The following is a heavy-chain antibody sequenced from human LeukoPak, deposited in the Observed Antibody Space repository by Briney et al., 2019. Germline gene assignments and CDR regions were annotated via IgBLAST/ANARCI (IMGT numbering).Heavy chain of an antibody. Sequence: ASVKVSRKASGYTFTGYYMHWVRQAPGQGLEWMGWINPNSGGTNYAQKFQGRVTMTRDTSISTAYMELSRLRSDDTAVYYCARDWAVVVPAAIRGSAMDVWGKGTTVTVSS. CDR1: GYTFTGYY. J-gene: IGHJ6*03. D-gene: IGHD2-2*02. V-gene: IGHV1-2*02. CDR3: ARDWAVVVPAAIRGSAMDV. CDR2: INPNSGGT.